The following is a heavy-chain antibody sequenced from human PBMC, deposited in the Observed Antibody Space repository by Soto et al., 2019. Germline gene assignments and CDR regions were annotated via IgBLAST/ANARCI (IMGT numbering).Heavy chain of an antibody. D-gene: IGHD3-3*01. CDR3: AHKEWLVGFDY. CDR1: GFSLNRSGVG. CDR2: IYWNGDK. Sequence: QITLKESGPALVKPTQTLTLTCTFSGFSLNRSGVGVGWIRQPPGKALEWLALIYWNGDKRYSPSLKSRLTITKDTSKNQVVLTMNSMDPDDTGTYYCAHKEWLVGFDYWGQGTPVTVSS. V-gene: IGHV2-5*01. J-gene: IGHJ4*02.